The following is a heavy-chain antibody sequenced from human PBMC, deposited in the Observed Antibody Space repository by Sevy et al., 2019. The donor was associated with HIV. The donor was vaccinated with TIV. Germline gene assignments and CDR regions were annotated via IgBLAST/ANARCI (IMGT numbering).Heavy chain of an antibody. CDR2: IIPIFGTA. J-gene: IGHJ4*02. V-gene: IGHV1-69*13. Sequence: ASVKVSCKASGGTFSSYAISWVRQAPGQGLEWMGGIIPIFGTANYAQKFQGRVTITADESTGTAYMELSSLRSEDTAVYSCAIAVAGTPSDWGQGTLVTISS. CDR1: GGTFSSYA. D-gene: IGHD6-19*01. CDR3: AIAVAGTPSD.